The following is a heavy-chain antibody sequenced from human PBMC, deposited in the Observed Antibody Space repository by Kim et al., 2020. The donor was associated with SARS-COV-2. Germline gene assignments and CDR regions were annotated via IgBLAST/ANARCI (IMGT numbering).Heavy chain of an antibody. D-gene: IGHD3-10*01. Sequence: ASVKVSCKASGYTFTSYYMHWVRQAPGQGLEWMGIINPSGGSTSYAQKFQGRVTMTRDTSTSTVYMELSSLRSEDTAVYYCARSGGGDQYYYGSGSYYAYFDYWGQGTLVTVSS. CDR2: INPSGGST. V-gene: IGHV1-46*01. CDR3: ARSGGGDQYYYGSGSYYAYFDY. CDR1: GYTFTSYY. J-gene: IGHJ4*02.